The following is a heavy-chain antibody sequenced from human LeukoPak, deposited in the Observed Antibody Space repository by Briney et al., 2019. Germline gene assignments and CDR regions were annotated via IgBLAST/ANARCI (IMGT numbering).Heavy chain of an antibody. Sequence: SQTLSLTCAISGDSVSSNSAAWNWIRQSPSRGLEGLGRTYYRSKWYNDCAVSVKSRITINPDTSKNQFSLQLNSVTPEDTAVYYCARDLVGIAVAGTRGNWFDPWGQGTLVTVSS. V-gene: IGHV6-1*01. CDR2: TYYRSKWYN. CDR3: ARDLVGIAVAGTRGNWFDP. CDR1: GDSVSSNSAA. D-gene: IGHD6-19*01. J-gene: IGHJ5*02.